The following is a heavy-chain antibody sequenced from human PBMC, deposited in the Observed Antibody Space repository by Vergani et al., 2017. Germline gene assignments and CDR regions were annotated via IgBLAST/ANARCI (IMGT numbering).Heavy chain of an antibody. CDR1: GFALNRHA. CDR2: ISFDGTNE. J-gene: IGHJ4*02. V-gene: IGHV3-30*18. CDR3: AEEPTVAGTGTFSRLDDY. Sequence: QVQLVESGGGVVQPGTSLRLSCVVSGFALNRHAMYWVRQAPGKGLEWVVGISFDGTNEYYPDLVKGRFTISRDIAKNTLYLQMKSLRAEHTAVYYCAEEPTVAGTGTFSRLDDYWGQGTLVTVSS. D-gene: IGHD6-19*01.